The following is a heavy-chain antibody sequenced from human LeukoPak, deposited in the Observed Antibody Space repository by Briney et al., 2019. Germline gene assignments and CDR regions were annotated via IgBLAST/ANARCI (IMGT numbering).Heavy chain of an antibody. CDR2: IYTSGST. CDR1: GCSISSYY. D-gene: IGHD3-10*01. Sequence: SESLTLTCAVSGCSISSYYWSWIRQPAGKGLEWIGRIYTSGSTTYNPSLKSRVTMSVDTSKNQLSLKLSSVTAADTAVYYCARVGSGSYYPFDYWGQVTLVTVSS. J-gene: IGHJ4*02. V-gene: IGHV4-4*07. CDR3: ARVGSGSYYPFDY.